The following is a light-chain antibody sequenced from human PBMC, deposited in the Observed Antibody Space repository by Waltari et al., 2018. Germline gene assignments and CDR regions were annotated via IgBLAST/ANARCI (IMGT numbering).Light chain of an antibody. Sequence: EIVLIQSPVTLSLAAGERATLPCRASESVSNYLAWYQQKPGQSPRLLIYDTSKRATGIPGRFSGSGYGTDFTLTINNLEAEDFALYYCQQGVILPLTFGGGTKVEIK. CDR2: DTS. V-gene: IGKV3-11*01. CDR3: QQGVILPLT. CDR1: ESVSNY. J-gene: IGKJ4*01.